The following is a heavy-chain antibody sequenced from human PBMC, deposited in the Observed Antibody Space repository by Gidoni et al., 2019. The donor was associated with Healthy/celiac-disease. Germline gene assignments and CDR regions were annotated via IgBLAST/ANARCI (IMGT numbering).Heavy chain of an antibody. V-gene: IGHV4-59*01. Sequence: KGLEWIGYIYYSGSTNYNPSLKSRVTISVDTSKNQFSLKLSSVTAADTAVYYCASGVGAKGDYYFDYWGQGTLVTVSS. CDR3: ASGVGAKGDYYFDY. CDR2: IYYSGST. D-gene: IGHD1-26*01. J-gene: IGHJ4*02.